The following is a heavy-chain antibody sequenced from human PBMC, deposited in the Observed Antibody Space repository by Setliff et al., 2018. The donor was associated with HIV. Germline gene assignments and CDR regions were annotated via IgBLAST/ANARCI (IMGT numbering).Heavy chain of an antibody. V-gene: IGHV5-51*01. J-gene: IGHJ4*02. Sequence: GESLKISCQGSGYTFSTYWIAWVRQTPGKGMDWVGLIYPDKSDTKYRPSLQGQVTISADKSIATAYLQWNNLKASDTALYYCARLRHNRPWLVVNSPLDSWGQGTRVTVS. D-gene: IGHD6-19*01. CDR1: GYTFSTYW. CDR3: ARLRHNRPWLVVNSPLDS. CDR2: IYPDKSDT.